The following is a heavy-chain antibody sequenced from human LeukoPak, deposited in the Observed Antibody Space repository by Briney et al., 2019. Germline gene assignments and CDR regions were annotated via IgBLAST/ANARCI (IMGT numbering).Heavy chain of an antibody. J-gene: IGHJ6*03. V-gene: IGHV4-39*01. CDR3: ARHLDGYNYYYYYYMDV. Sequence: SETLSLTCTVPGGSIRSSGYYWGWIRQPPGKGLEWIGSIYYSGSTYYNPSLKSRVTISVDTSKNQFSLKLSSVTAADTAVYYCARHLDGYNYYYYYYMDVWGKGTTVTVSS. D-gene: IGHD5-24*01. CDR1: GGSIRSSGYY. CDR2: IYYSGST.